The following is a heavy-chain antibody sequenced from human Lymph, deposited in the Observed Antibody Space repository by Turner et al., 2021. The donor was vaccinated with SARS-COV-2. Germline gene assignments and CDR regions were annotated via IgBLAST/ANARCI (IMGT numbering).Heavy chain of an antibody. V-gene: IGHV1-69*10. CDR3: ARDVTGPLGY. D-gene: IGHD1-20*01. CDR2: INPMLDIA. CDR1: GGTFSRYA. J-gene: IGHJ4*02. Sequence: HVQLLPSGAAVKTPGSSVKVSCKASGGTFSRYAISWVRQAPGQGLEWMGGINPMLDIANYAQKFQDRVTINADKSTSTAYMELSSLRSEDTAVYYGARDVTGPLGYWGQGTLVTVSS.